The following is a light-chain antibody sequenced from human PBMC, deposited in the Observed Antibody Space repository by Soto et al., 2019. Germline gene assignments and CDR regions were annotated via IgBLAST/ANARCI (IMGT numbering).Light chain of an antibody. CDR3: RSYTSSSTVV. V-gene: IGLV2-14*01. CDR1: SRDVGGYYY. J-gene: IGLJ2*01. CDR2: DVS. Sequence: QSPLTQPASLSGSPGQSITISCTGTSRDVGGYYYVSWYQQHTGKAPKLMIYDVSNRPSGVSNRVSGSKSGNTASLTISGIKAEYEADYYCRSYTSSSTVVFGGGTKLTVL.